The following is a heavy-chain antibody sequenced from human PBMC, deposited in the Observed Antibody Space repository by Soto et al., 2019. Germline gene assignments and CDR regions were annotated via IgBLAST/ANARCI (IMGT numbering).Heavy chain of an antibody. CDR3: ARYGPPRGRYSGSYFGWFDP. Sequence: QLQLQESGPGLVKPSETLSLTCTVSGGSISSSSYYWGWIRQPPGKGLEWIGSIYYSGSTYYNPSLKSRVTISVDTSKNQFSLKLSSVTAADTAVYYCARYGPPRGRYSGSYFGWFDPWGQGTLVTVSS. V-gene: IGHV4-39*01. D-gene: IGHD1-26*01. CDR1: GGSISSSSYY. J-gene: IGHJ5*02. CDR2: IYYSGST.